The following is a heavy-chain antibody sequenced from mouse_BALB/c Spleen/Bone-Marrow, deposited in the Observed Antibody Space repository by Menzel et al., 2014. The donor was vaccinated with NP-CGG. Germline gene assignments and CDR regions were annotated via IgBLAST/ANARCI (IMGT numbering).Heavy chain of an antibody. CDR2: ILPGSGST. J-gene: IGHJ2*01. D-gene: IGHD2-10*01. Sequence: QVQLQQSGAEVMKSGASVKISCRATGYRFSSFWIEWIKQRPGHGLERIGKILPGSGSTNYNEKFKGKATLSADTSSNTAYMQLSSLTSEDSAVYFCAREGAFYGNPFDFWGQGTTLTVSS. CDR3: AREGAFYGNPFDF. CDR1: GYRFSSFW. V-gene: IGHV1-9*01.